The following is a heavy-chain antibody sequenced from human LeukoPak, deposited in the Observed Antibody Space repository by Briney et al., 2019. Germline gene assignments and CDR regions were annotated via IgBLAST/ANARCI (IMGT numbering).Heavy chain of an antibody. CDR3: ARRHYYGVWFDP. J-gene: IGHJ5*02. CDR2: IYYSGST. V-gene: IGHV4-39*01. Sequence: PSETLSLTCTVSGGSISSSSYYWGWIRQPPGKGLEWIGSIYYSGSTYYNPSLKSRVTISVDTSKNQFSLKLSSVTAADTAVYYCARRHYYGVWFDPWGQGTLVTVSS. CDR1: GGSISSSSYY. D-gene: IGHD3-10*01.